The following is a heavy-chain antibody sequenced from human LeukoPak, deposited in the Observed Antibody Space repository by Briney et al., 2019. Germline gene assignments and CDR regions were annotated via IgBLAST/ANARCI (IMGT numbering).Heavy chain of an antibody. CDR3: ARGWFGPDS. J-gene: IGHJ3*02. Sequence: PGGSLRLSCAASGFTFSGHSMHWVRQAPGKGLVRISGISNDGTTTNYADSVKGRFTISRDNAKNTLYLQMKSLRAEDTAVYYCARGWFGPDSWDQGTMVTVSS. D-gene: IGHD3-10*01. CDR2: ISNDGTTT. V-gene: IGHV3-74*01. CDR1: GFTFSGHS.